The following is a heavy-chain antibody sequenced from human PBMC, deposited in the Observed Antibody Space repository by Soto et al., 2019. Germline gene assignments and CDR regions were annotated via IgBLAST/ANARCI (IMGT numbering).Heavy chain of an antibody. J-gene: IGHJ4*02. CDR3: FRDDKYDTSGIDY. CDR1: GGSINSGDYY. CDR2: IYYSGTT. Sequence: SETLSLTCTVSGGSINSGDYYWSWIRQPPGKGLEWIGYIYYSGTTYYNPSLKSRVAISVDTSKNQFSLRLSSVTAADTAVYYCFRDDKYDTSGIDYWGQGSLVTVSS. D-gene: IGHD3-22*01. V-gene: IGHV4-30-4*01.